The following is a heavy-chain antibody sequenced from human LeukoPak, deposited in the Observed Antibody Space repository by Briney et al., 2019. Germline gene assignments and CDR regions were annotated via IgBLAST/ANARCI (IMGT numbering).Heavy chain of an antibody. CDR1: GFTFSNAW. CDR2: IKSKTDGGTT. V-gene: IGHV3-15*01. J-gene: IGHJ4*02. CDR3: TTGITMVRGVIHLIDY. Sequence: PGESLRLSCAASGFTFSNAWMSWVRQTPGKGLEWVGRIKSKTDGGTTDYAAPVKGRFTISRDDSKNTLYLQMNSLKTEDTAVYYCTTGITMVRGVIHLIDYWGQGTLVTVSS. D-gene: IGHD3-10*01.